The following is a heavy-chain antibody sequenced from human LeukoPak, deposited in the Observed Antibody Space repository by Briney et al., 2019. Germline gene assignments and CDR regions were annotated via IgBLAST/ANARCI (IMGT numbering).Heavy chain of an antibody. V-gene: IGHV4-39*07. Sequence: SETLSLTCTVSGGSISSSSYYWGWIRQPPGKGLEWIGSIYCSRSTYYNPSLKSRVTISVDTSKNQFSLKLRSVTAADTAVYYCGRVRREGTAAAGFYYYYMDVWGKGTTVTDCS. J-gene: IGHJ6*03. CDR2: IYCSRST. CDR1: GGSISSSSYY. D-gene: IGHD6-13*01. CDR3: GRVRREGTAAAGFYYYYMDV.